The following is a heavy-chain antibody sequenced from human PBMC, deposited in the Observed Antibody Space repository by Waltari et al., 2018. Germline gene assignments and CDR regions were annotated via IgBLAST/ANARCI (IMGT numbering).Heavy chain of an antibody. Sequence: QVQLVQSGAEVKKPGSSVKVSCKASGGTFSSYAISWVRQAPGQGLEWMGGITPIFGTANYAQKFQGRVTITADESTSTAYMELSSLRSEDTAVYYCARVLIAAAGTWSDYYYGMDVWGQGTTVTVSS. CDR2: ITPIFGTA. CDR3: ARVLIAAAGTWSDYYYGMDV. CDR1: GGTFSSYA. D-gene: IGHD6-13*01. J-gene: IGHJ6*02. V-gene: IGHV1-69*13.